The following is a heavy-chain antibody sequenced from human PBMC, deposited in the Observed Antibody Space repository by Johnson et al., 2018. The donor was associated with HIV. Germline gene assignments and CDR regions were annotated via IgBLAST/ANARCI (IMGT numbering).Heavy chain of an antibody. V-gene: IGHV3-33*01. Sequence: QVQLVESGGGVVQPGRSLRLSCAASGFTFSNYGMHWVRQAPGKGLDWVAVVWYDGSNEYYADSVKGRFTISRDNSKNTLFLQMNSLRAEDTAVFYCARAYNDAFDIWGQGTMVTVSS. CDR1: GFTFSNYG. D-gene: IGHD5-24*01. J-gene: IGHJ3*02. CDR3: ARAYNDAFDI. CDR2: VWYDGSNE.